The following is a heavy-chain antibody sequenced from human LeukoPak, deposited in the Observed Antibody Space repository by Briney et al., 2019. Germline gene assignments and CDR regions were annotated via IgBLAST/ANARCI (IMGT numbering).Heavy chain of an antibody. CDR2: IYHSGST. CDR1: GYSISSGYY. D-gene: IGHD3-3*01. V-gene: IGHV4-38-2*02. CDR3: ARGLNDSWTGENY. J-gene: IGHJ4*02. Sequence: SETLSLTCTVSGYSISSGYYWGWIRQPPGKGLQWIGSIYHSGSTYYNPSLKSRVTISLDTSKSQFSLKVRYVTAADTAVYYCARGLNDSWTGENYWGQGTLVTVSS.